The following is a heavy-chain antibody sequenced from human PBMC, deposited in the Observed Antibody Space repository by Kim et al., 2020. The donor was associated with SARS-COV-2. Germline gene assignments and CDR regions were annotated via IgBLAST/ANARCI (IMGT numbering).Heavy chain of an antibody. Sequence: SQKFQGRVTITRDTSASTAYMELSSLRSEDTAVYYCAREDYDFWSGYPDYWGQGTLVTVSS. J-gene: IGHJ4*02. V-gene: IGHV1-3*01. CDR3: AREDYDFWSGYPDY. D-gene: IGHD3-3*01.